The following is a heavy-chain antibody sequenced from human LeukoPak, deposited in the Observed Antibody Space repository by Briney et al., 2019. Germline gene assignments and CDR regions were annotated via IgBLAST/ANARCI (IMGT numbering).Heavy chain of an antibody. CDR1: GGSISSSSYY. CDR2: IYYSGST. J-gene: IGHJ4*02. V-gene: IGHV4-39*01. D-gene: IGHD1-26*01. Sequence: SETLSLTCTVSGGSISSSSYYWGWIREPPGKGLEWIGSIYYSGSTYYNPSLKSRVTISVDTSKNQFSLKLSSVTAADTAVYYCARHGSGSYYESPNFDYWGRGTLVTVSS. CDR3: ARHGSGSYYESPNFDY.